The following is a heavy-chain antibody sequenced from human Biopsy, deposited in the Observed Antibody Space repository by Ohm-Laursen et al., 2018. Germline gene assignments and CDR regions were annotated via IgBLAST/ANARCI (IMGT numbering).Heavy chain of an antibody. J-gene: IGHJ4*02. Sequence: QTLSLTCAISGDIVSSNRAAWTWIRQSPSGGLEWLGRTFYRAKRYTDFAVSVKSRITLTPDPSTNQFSLQLNSVTPDDTAVYYCARSGSDSLKYYFDFWGQGTLVTVSS. CDR2: TFYRAKRYT. D-gene: IGHD2-21*02. V-gene: IGHV6-1*01. CDR1: GDIVSSNRAA. CDR3: ARSGSDSLKYYFDF.